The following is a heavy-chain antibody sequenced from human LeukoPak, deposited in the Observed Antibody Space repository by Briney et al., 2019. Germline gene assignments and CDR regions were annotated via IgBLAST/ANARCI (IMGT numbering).Heavy chain of an antibody. D-gene: IGHD5-18*01. J-gene: IGHJ3*02. Sequence: SETLSLTCTVSGGSISSYYWSWIRQPAGKGLEWIGRIYTTGSTKYNPSLKSRVTMSVDTSKNQFSLKLSSVTAADTAVYYCARDRHVDTPMVEAFDIWGQGTMVTVSS. CDR3: ARDRHVDTPMVEAFDI. V-gene: IGHV4-4*07. CDR2: IYTTGST. CDR1: GGSISSYY.